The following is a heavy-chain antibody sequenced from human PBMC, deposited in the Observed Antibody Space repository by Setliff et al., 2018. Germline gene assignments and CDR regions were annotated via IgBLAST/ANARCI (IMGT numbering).Heavy chain of an antibody. CDR3: AKKLPGVRYFDY. J-gene: IGHJ4*02. CDR1: GFTFSSYW. Sequence: GESLKISCAASGFTFSSYWMSWVRQAPGKGLEWVANIKQDGSEKYYVDSVKGRFTISRDNAKNSLYLQMNSLRAEDTAVYYCAKKLPGVRYFDYCGQGTLVTVSS. D-gene: IGHD1-7*01. V-gene: IGHV3-7*01. CDR2: IKQDGSEK.